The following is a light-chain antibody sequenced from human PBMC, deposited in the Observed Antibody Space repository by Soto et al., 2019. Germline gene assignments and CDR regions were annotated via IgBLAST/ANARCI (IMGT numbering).Light chain of an antibody. J-gene: IGKJ4*01. CDR1: QSVTTQ. CDR2: GAS. Sequence: IVLTQSPGTLSLSPGERATLSCRASQSVTTQLAWYQQKPGQAPRLIIHGASSRATGVPDRITGSGSGTEFNITISSLQSEDFAVYYCQQYNNWPRATFGGGTKVEIK. V-gene: IGKV3D-15*01. CDR3: QQYNNWPRAT.